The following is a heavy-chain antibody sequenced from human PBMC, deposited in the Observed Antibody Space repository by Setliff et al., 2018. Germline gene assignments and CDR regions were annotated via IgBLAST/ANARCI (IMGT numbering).Heavy chain of an antibody. CDR3: AYDSSGYYPGY. CDR2: IMPIFGST. V-gene: IGHV1-69*08. J-gene: IGHJ4*02. CDR1: GGSFSSFS. D-gene: IGHD3-22*01. Sequence: SVKVSCKASGGSFSSFSIHWVRQAPGQGLEWMGRIMPIFGSTNYAQNFQGRVTMTMDTSTGTAYMELRSLRSDDTAVYICAYDSSGYYPGYWGQGTLVTVSS.